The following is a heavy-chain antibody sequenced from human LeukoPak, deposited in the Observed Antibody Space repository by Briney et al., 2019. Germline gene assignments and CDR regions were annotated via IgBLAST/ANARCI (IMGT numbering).Heavy chain of an antibody. Sequence: SETLSLTCTVSGGSISSSSYYWGWIRQPPGKGLEWIGSIYYSGSTYYNPSLKSRVTISVDTSKNQLSLKLSSVTAADTAVYYCARDDYVWGSYRSVWGQGTLVTVSS. CDR1: GGSISSSSYY. CDR2: IYYSGST. V-gene: IGHV4-39*07. CDR3: ARDDYVWGSYRSV. D-gene: IGHD3-16*02. J-gene: IGHJ4*02.